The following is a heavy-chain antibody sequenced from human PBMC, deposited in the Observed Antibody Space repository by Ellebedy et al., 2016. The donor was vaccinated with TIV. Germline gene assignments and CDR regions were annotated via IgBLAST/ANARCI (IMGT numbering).Heavy chain of an antibody. CDR2: INPNSGGT. CDR3: ASRGYQRNADFDY. Sequence: ASVKVSXXASGYTFTGYYMHWVRQAPGQGLEWMGWINPNSGGTNYAQKFQGRVTMTRDTSISTAYMELSKLTSEDTAVYYCASRGYQRNADFDYWGQGTLVTVSS. CDR1: GYTFTGYY. J-gene: IGHJ4*02. D-gene: IGHD2-2*01. V-gene: IGHV1-2*02.